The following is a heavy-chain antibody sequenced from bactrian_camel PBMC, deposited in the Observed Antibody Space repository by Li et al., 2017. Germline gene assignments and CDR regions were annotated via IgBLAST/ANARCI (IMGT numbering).Heavy chain of an antibody. Sequence: HVQLVESGGGSVQAGGSLRISCAASAVVTRCMAWIRQAPGKERKAVAAIDGNGSTSYADSVKGRFTISKDNADNIVYLAMNNLKTEDSSIYYCAAARNSGSWCLDRKPNDYKSWGQGTQVTVS. J-gene: IGHJ4*01. D-gene: IGHD2*01. CDR3: AAARNSGSWCLDRKPNDYKS. CDR1: AVVTRC. CDR2: IDGNGST. V-gene: IGHV3S53*01.